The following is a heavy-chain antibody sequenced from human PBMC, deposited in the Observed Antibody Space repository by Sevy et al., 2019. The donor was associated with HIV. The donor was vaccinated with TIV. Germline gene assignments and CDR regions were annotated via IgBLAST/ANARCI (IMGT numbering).Heavy chain of an antibody. D-gene: IGHD4-17*01. V-gene: IGHV4-59*01. CDR1: GGSISSYY. Sequence: SETLSLTCTVSGGSISSYYWSWIRQPPGKGLEWIGYIYYSGSTNYNPSLKSRVTISVDTSKNQFSLKLSSVTAADTAVYYCARKGGPYGDYALDYWGQGTLVTVSS. CDR2: IYYSGST. CDR3: ARKGGPYGDYALDY. J-gene: IGHJ4*02.